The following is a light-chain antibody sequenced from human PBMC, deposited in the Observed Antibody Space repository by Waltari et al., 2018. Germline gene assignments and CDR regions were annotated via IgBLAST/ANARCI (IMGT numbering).Light chain of an antibody. V-gene: IGLV1-40*01. CDR3: QSYDGSLSAGL. CDR2: DNH. Sequence: QSVLTQPPSVSGAPGQRVTISCTGSSSNIESYYVYWYQQFPGLAPKLLIYDNHKRPSGVSDRFSGSKSGTSASLTITVLQTEDEADYYCQSYDGSLSAGLFGGGTRLTVL. J-gene: IGLJ2*01. CDR1: SSNIESYY.